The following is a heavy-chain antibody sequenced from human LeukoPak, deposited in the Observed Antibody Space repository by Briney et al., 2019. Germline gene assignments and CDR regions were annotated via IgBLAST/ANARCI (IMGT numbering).Heavy chain of an antibody. CDR1: GFTFNDYY. J-gene: IGHJ5*02. Sequence: GGSLRLSCAASGFTFNDYYMTWIRQAPGKGLEWVSYISSSGSTIYYADSVKGRFTISRDNAKNSLYLQMNSLRAEDTAVYYCARVYSSGTYNWFDPWGQGTLVTVSS. V-gene: IGHV3-11*01. CDR3: ARVYSSGTYNWFDP. CDR2: ISSSGSTI. D-gene: IGHD6-19*01.